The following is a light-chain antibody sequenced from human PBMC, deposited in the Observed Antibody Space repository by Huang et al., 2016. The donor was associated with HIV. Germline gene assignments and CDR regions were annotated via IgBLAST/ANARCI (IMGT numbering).Light chain of an antibody. CDR2: DAS. CDR3: QQSDSLPLT. Sequence: DIQMTQSPSSLSASVGDRVSITCQASQDITDSLNWYQWKPGKAPQLLIYDASKLETGVPSRFSGSGSGTNFALTISSLQPEDVATYYCQQSDSLPLTFGGGTKVEL. CDR1: QDITDS. V-gene: IGKV1-33*01. J-gene: IGKJ4*01.